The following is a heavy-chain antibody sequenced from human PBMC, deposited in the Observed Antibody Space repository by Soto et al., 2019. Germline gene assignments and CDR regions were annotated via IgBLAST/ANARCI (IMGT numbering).Heavy chain of an antibody. Sequence: SETLSLTCAVYGGSFSGYYWTWTRQPPGKGLEWIGEINHSGSTNYTPSLKSRVTISADTSKNQFSLKLGSVTAADTAVYYCRVTFFGVVFDRRDVWPQGTRVTVSS. CDR2: INHSGST. CDR1: GGSFSGYY. CDR3: RVTFFGVVFDRRDV. V-gene: IGHV4-34*01. J-gene: IGHJ6*02. D-gene: IGHD3-3*01.